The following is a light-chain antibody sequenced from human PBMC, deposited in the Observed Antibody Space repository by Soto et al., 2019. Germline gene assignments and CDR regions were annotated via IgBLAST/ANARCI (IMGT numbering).Light chain of an antibody. J-gene: IGLJ2*01. CDR3: GADHGSGSNFVV. Sequence: QAVVTQPPSASASLGASVTLTCTLSSGYSNYKVDWYQQRPGKGPRFVMRVGTGGIVGSKGDGIPDRFSVLGSGLNRYLTINNIQEEDESGYHCGADHGSGSNFVVFGGGTKLTVL. CDR1: SGYSNYK. CDR2: VGTGGIVG. V-gene: IGLV9-49*01.